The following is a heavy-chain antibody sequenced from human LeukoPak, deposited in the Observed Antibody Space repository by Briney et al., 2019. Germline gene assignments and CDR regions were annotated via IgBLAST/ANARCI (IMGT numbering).Heavy chain of an antibody. D-gene: IGHD6-19*01. CDR3: TEELHVAVAVADYYYFYMDV. Sequence: GGSLRLSCAASGFAFSSFAMGWVRQSPGKGLEWLPTSGGGNTTFYADSVKGRFTISRDNSKNTLYLHMDSLRPDDTAIYYCTEELHVAVAVADYYYFYMDVWGRGTAVTVSS. V-gene: IGHV3-23*01. J-gene: IGHJ6*03. CDR1: GFAFSSFA. CDR2: TSGGGNTT.